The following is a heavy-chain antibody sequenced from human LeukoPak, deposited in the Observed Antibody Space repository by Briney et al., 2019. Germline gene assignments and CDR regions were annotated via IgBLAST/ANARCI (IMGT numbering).Heavy chain of an antibody. CDR1: GGSISSGGYS. D-gene: IGHD3-9*01. V-gene: IGHV4-30-2*01. Sequence: PSQTLSLTCAVSGGSISSGGYSWSWIRQPPGKGLEWLGYIYHSGNTYYNPSLKSRVTISVDRSKHQFSLKLSSVPAADTAVYYCARARYYDILTGYNYGMDVWGQGTTVTVSS. J-gene: IGHJ6*02. CDR2: IYHSGNT. CDR3: ARARYYDILTGYNYGMDV.